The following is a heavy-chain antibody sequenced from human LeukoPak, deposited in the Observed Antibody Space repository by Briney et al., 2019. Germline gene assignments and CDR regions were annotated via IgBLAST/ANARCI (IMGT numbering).Heavy chain of an antibody. CDR2: IYPGDSDT. CDR1: GYSFTSYW. J-gene: IGHJ5*02. D-gene: IGHD2-21*02. V-gene: IGHV5-51*01. Sequence: GESLKISCKGSGYSFTSYWIGWVRQMPGKGLEWMGIIYPGDSDTRYSPSFQGQVTISADKSISTAYLQWSSLKASDTAMYYCARQRKVVTAKGWFDPWGQGTLVTVSS. CDR3: ARQRKVVTAKGWFDP.